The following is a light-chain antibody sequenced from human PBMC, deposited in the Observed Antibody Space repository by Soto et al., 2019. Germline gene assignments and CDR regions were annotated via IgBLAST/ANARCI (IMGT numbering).Light chain of an antibody. J-gene: IGKJ2*01. CDR1: QSVTSRY. Sequence: EIVLTQSPGTLSLSPGERATLSCKASQSVTSRYLAWYQQKPGQAPRLLIYGASSRATGIPDRFSGSGSGTVFTLTISRLEPDYFAVYFCQQYNNSPEYTCGQGTELEIK. CDR2: GAS. V-gene: IGKV3-20*01. CDR3: QQYNNSPEYT.